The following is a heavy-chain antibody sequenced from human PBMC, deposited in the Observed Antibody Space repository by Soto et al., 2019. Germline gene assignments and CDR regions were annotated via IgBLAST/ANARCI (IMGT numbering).Heavy chain of an antibody. CDR1: GGSISSGGYS. CDR2: IYHSGST. V-gene: IGHV4-30-2*01. CDR3: ARWPPAMGPDY. J-gene: IGHJ4*02. Sequence: QLQLQESGSGLVKPSQTLSLTCAVAGGSISSGGYSWSWIRQPPGKGLEWIGYIYHSGSTYYNRSRKSRVTISVVSSKKQFSLKLRSVTAADTAVYYWARWPPAMGPDYWGQATLVTVSS. D-gene: IGHD5-18*01.